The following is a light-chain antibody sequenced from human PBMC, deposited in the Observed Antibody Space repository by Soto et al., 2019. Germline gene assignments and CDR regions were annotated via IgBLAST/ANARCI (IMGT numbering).Light chain of an antibody. V-gene: IGKV1-6*01. J-gene: IGKJ4*01. CDR2: TAS. CDR1: QSIRSW. CDR3: IQDYNYTLT. Sequence: IQMTQSPSILSASVGDRVTITCRASQSIRSWLAWYQQKPGKAPNLXIYTASSLQSGVPSRFSGSGSGTDFTLTISSLQPEDFATDYCIQDYNYTLTFGGGTKVDIK.